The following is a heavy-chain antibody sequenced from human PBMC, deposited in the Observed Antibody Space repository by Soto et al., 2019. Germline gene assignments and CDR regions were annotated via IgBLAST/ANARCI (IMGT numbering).Heavy chain of an antibody. J-gene: IGHJ4*02. Sequence: GGSLRLSCAASGFTFSDYAMHWVRQAPGKGLEWVAVVSHDGRNTHYADSVKGRFTISRDSSKNTVSLEMTSLRAEDTAVYYCARDYYDSSGYLAPFDYWGQGTLVTVSS. D-gene: IGHD3-22*01. V-gene: IGHV3-30*03. CDR3: ARDYYDSSGYLAPFDY. CDR2: VSHDGRNT. CDR1: GFTFSDYA.